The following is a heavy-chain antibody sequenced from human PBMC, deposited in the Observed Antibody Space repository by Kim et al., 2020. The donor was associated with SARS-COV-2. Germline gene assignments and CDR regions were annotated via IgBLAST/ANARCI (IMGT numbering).Heavy chain of an antibody. CDR1: GFNFKNHV. CDR2: VDFDGSIT. J-gene: IGHJ5*01. CDR3: ARASEMHALSTWFDS. Sequence: GGSLRLSCVASGFNFKNHVMHWVRQAPGKGLEWVADVDFDGSITYYAYSVRGRFFTSRDNSNNTLFLQMESLRVEDTAVYYCARASEMHALSTWFDSWS. V-gene: IGHV3-33*01.